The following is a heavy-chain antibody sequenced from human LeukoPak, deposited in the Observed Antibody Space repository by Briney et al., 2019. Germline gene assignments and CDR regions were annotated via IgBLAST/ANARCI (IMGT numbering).Heavy chain of an antibody. CDR2: IYPGDSDT. D-gene: IGHD1-26*01. Sequence: GESLKISCKGSGYSFTSYWIGWVRQMPGKGLEWMGIIYPGDSDTRYSPSFQGQVTISADKSISTAYLQWSSLKASDTDMYYCARVRGIVGATMADAFDIWGQGTMVTVSS. CDR3: ARVRGIVGATMADAFDI. CDR1: GYSFTSYW. V-gene: IGHV5-51*01. J-gene: IGHJ3*02.